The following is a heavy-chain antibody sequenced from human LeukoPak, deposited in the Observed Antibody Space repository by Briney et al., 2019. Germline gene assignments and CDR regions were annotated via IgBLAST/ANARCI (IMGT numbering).Heavy chain of an antibody. J-gene: IGHJ4*02. Sequence: GGSLRLSCAASGFTFSSYAMHWVRQAPGKGLEWVAVISYDGSNKYYADSVKGRFTISRDNSKNTLYLQMNSLRAEDTAVYYCARGSRGYSYGYPVDYWGQGTLVTVSS. CDR2: ISYDGSNK. CDR1: GFTFSSYA. CDR3: ARGSRGYSYGYPVDY. V-gene: IGHV3-30*04. D-gene: IGHD5-18*01.